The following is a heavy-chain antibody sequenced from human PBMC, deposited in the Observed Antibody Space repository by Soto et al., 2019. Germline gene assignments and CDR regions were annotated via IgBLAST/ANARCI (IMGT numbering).Heavy chain of an antibody. D-gene: IGHD3-3*01. CDR3: ALTSKYYDFWSRPFYIPGHYGMDV. V-gene: IGHV4-39*01. Sequence: SETLSLTCTVSGGSISSSSYYWGWIRQPPGKGLEWIGSIYYSGSTYYNPSLKSRVTISVDTSKNQFSLKLSSVTAADTAVYYFALTSKYYDFWSRPFYIPGHYGMDVWGQGTTVTVSS. CDR1: GGSISSSSYY. J-gene: IGHJ6*02. CDR2: IYYSGST.